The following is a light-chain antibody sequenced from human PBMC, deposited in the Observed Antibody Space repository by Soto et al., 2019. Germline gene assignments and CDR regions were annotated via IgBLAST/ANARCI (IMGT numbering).Light chain of an antibody. CDR2: DVS. Sequence: QPVLTQPASVSGSHGQSITISCTGTSSDISGYNYVSWYQHHPGKAHKLMIYDVSNRPSGVSNRFSGSKSGNTASLSISGLQPEDEADYYCSSYRTSNTRQIVCGTGTKVTVL. V-gene: IGLV2-14*03. CDR3: SSYRTSNTRQIV. J-gene: IGLJ1*01. CDR1: SSDISGYNY.